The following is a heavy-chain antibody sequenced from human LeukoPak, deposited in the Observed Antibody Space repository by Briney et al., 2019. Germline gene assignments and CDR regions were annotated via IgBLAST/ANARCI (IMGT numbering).Heavy chain of an antibody. V-gene: IGHV3-48*03. CDR1: GFTFSSYK. D-gene: IGHD2-2*01. CDR2: ISSSGSTI. Sequence: GGPLRLSCAASGFTFSSYKMNWVRQAPGKGLEWVSYISSSGSTIYYADSVKGRFTISRDNAKNSLYLQMNSLRAEDTAVYYCASSSPYYYYGMDVWGQGTTVTVSS. J-gene: IGHJ6*02. CDR3: ASSSPYYYYGMDV.